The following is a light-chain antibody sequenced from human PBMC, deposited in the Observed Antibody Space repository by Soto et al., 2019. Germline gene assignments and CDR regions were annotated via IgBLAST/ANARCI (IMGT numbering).Light chain of an antibody. J-gene: IGKJ4*01. CDR3: QQYNNWPLT. V-gene: IGKV3-15*01. CDR1: QSVSSN. CDR2: GAS. Sequence: EIFMTQSPATLSVSPGERDTLSCRASQSVSSNLAWYQQKPGQAPRLLIYGASTRATGIPARFSGSGSGTEFTLTISSLQSEDFAVYYCQQYNNWPLTFGGGTNVDIK.